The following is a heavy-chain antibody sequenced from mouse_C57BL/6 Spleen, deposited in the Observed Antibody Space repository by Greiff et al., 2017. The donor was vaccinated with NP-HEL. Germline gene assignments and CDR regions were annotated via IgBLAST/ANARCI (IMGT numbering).Heavy chain of an antibody. CDR1: GYTFTDYY. CDR2: INPNNGGT. Sequence: EVQLQQSGPELVKPGASVKISCKASGYTFTDYYMNWVKQSHGKSLEWIGDINPNNGGTSYNQKFKGKATLTVDKSSSTAYMELRSLTSEDSAVYYCARREVYDYEGAYYAMDYWGQGTSVTVSS. CDR3: ARREVYDYEGAYYAMDY. V-gene: IGHV1-26*01. J-gene: IGHJ4*01. D-gene: IGHD2-4*01.